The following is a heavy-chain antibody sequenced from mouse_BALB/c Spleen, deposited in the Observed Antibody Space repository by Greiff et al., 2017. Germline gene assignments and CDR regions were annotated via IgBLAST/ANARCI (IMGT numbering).Heavy chain of an antibody. CDR1: GYTFTSYV. CDR3: ARSYYRYDAWFAY. J-gene: IGHJ3*01. Sequence: LQQSGPELVKPGASVKMSCKASGYTFTSYVMHWVKQKPGQGLEWIGYINPYNDGTKYNEKFKGKATLTSDKSSSTAYMELSSLTSEDSAVYYCARSYYRYDAWFAYWGQGTLVTVSA. V-gene: IGHV1-14*01. D-gene: IGHD2-14*01. CDR2: INPYNDGT.